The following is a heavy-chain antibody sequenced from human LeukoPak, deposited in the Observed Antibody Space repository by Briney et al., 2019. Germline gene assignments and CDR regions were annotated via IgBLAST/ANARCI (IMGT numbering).Heavy chain of an antibody. V-gene: IGHV3-23*01. D-gene: IGHD3-3*01. Sequence: GGSLRLSCAASGFTFNTYAMSWVRQAPWERLQWVSGISDSGGNTYYADSVRGRFTISRDNSKNTLYLQMNSLRAEDTAVYYCASFGVVTHFDYWGQGTLVTVSS. CDR1: GFTFNTYA. CDR2: ISDSGGNT. J-gene: IGHJ4*02. CDR3: ASFGVVTHFDY.